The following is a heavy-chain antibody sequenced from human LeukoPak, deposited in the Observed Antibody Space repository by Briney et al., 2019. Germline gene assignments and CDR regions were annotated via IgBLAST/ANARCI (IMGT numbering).Heavy chain of an antibody. J-gene: IGHJ4*02. Sequence: PGGSLRLSCAASGFTFSSYAMHWVRQAPGKGLEWVAVIPYDGSNKYYADSVKGRFTISRDNSKNTLYLQMNSLRAEDTAVYYCASPTGYSSSWFVFDYWGQGTLVTVSS. D-gene: IGHD6-13*01. CDR1: GFTFSSYA. CDR2: IPYDGSNK. CDR3: ASPTGYSSSWFVFDY. V-gene: IGHV3-30*04.